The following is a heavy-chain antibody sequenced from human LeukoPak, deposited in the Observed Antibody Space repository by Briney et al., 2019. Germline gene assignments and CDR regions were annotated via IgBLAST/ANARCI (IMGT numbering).Heavy chain of an antibody. CDR1: GYTFTSYG. Sequence: ASVKVSCKASGYTFTSYGISWVRQAPGQGLEWMGWISAYNGNTNYAQKLQGRVTMTTDTSTSTAYMELRSLRSDDTAVYYRARLRLDIVVVPAAEYYFDYWGQGTLVTVSS. CDR3: ARLRLDIVVVPAAEYYFDY. D-gene: IGHD2-2*03. V-gene: IGHV1-18*04. CDR2: ISAYNGNT. J-gene: IGHJ4*02.